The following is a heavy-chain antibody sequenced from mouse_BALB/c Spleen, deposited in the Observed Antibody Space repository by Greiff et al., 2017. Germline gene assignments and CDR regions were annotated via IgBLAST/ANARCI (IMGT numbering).Heavy chain of an antibody. CDR3: ARQDYYGSSWYFDV. CDR1: GFAFSSYD. J-gene: IGHJ1*01. D-gene: IGHD1-1*01. V-gene: IGHV5-12-1*01. Sequence: EVQRVESGGGLVKPGGSLKLSCAASGFAFSSYDMSWVRQTPEKRLEWVAYISSGGGSTYYPDNVKGRFTISRDNAKNTLYLQLSSLKSEDTAMYYCARQDYYGSSWYFDVWGAGTTVTVSS. CDR2: ISSGGGST.